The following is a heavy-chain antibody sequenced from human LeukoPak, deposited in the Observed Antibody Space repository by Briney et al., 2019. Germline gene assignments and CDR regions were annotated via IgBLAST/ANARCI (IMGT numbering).Heavy chain of an antibody. CDR2: INPNSGGT. J-gene: IGHJ1*01. CDR1: GYTFTGYY. V-gene: IGHV1-2*02. D-gene: IGHD3-22*01. Sequence: GASVKVSCKASGYTFTGYYMHWVRQTPGQGLEWMGWINPNSGGTNYAQKFQGRVTMTRDTSISTAYMELSRLRSDDTAVYYCARSTYYYDSSGYPFEYFQHWGQGTLVTVSS. CDR3: ARSTYYYDSSGYPFEYFQH.